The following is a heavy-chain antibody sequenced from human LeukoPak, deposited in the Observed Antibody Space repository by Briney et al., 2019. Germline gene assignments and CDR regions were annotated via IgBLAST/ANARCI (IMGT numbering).Heavy chain of an antibody. CDR2: TRNKANSYTT. CDR3: ASHVF. Sequence: GGSLRLSCAASGFTFSSYAMSWVRQAPGKGLEWVGRTRNKANSYTTEYAASVKGRFTISRDDSKNSLYLQMNSLKTEDTAVYYCASHVFWGQGTMVTVSS. CDR1: GFTFSSYA. V-gene: IGHV3-72*01. J-gene: IGHJ3*01.